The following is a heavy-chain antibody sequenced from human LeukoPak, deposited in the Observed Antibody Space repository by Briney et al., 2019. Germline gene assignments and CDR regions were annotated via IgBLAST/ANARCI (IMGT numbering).Heavy chain of an antibody. CDR2: IYYSGST. V-gene: IGHV4-61*05. CDR3: ARTSRGGSRPLYYFDY. J-gene: IGHJ4*02. D-gene: IGHD2-15*01. CDR1: GDSISSSSSY. Sequence: SETLSLTCTVSGDSISSSSSYWGWIRQPPGEGLEWIGYIYYSGSTNYNPSFKSRVTISVDTSKNQFSLKLSSVTAADTAVYYCARTSRGGSRPLYYFDYWGQGTLVTVSS.